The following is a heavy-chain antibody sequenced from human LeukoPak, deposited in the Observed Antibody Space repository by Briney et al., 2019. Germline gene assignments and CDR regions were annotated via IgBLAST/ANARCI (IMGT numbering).Heavy chain of an antibody. Sequence: ASVKVSCKASGYTFSDHAMHWVRQAPGQRLEWMGWINTGNGNTKYSQKFQGRVTITRDTSASTAYVELSSLRSEDTAVYYCARDRGPYYYGSGEPRNWFDPWGREPWSPSPQ. CDR3: ARDRGPYYYGSGEPRNWFDP. CDR2: INTGNGNT. CDR1: GYTFSDHA. V-gene: IGHV1-3*04. J-gene: IGHJ5*02. D-gene: IGHD3-10*01.